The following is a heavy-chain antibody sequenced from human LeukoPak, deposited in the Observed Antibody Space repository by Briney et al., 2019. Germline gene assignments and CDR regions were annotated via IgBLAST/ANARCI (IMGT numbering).Heavy chain of an antibody. J-gene: IGHJ4*02. D-gene: IGHD1-1*01. V-gene: IGHV1-69*05. Sequence: SVKVSCKASGGTFSSYAISWVRQAPGQGPEWMGRIIPIFGTANYAQKFQGRVTITTDESTSTAYMELSSLRSEDTAVYYCARDRGTGTMFDYWGQGTLVTVSS. CDR1: GGTFSSYA. CDR2: IIPIFGTA. CDR3: ARDRGTGTMFDY.